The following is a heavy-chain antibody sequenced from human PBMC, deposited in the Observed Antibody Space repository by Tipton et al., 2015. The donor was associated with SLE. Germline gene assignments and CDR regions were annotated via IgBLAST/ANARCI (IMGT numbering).Heavy chain of an antibody. J-gene: IGHJ4*02. V-gene: IGHV3-9*01. CDR2: ISWNSGSI. D-gene: IGHD3-22*01. CDR1: GFTFDDYA. CDR3: AKDMDDSSGHFDY. Sequence: SLRLSCAASGFTFDDYAMHWVRQAPGKGLEWVSGISWNSGSIGYADSVKGRFTISRDNAKNSLYLQMNSLRAEDTALYYCAKDMDDSSGHFDYWGQGTLVTVSS.